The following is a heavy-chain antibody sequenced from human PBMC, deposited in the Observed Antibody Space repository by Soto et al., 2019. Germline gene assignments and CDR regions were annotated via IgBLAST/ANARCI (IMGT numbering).Heavy chain of an antibody. J-gene: IGHJ6*02. CDR3: AREDSWDFWSGYPHYYYYGMDV. V-gene: IGHV1-69*05. CDR1: GGTFSSYA. D-gene: IGHD3-3*01. CDR2: IIPIFGTA. Sequence: ASVKVSCKASGGTFSSYAISWVRQAPGQGLEWMGGIIPIFGTANYAQKFQGRVTITTDESTSTAYMELSSLRSEDTAVYYCAREDSWDFWSGYPHYYYYGMDVWGQGTTVTVSS.